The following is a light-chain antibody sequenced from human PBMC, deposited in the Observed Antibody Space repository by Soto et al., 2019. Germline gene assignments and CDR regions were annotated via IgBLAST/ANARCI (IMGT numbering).Light chain of an antibody. V-gene: IGKV3-20*01. CDR1: QSVSSSY. Sequence: EIVLTQSPGTLSLSPGERATLSCRASQSVSSSYLAWYQQKPGQAPRLLIYGASGRATGITDRFSGSGSGTDFTITISRLEPEDFAVYYCQQYGSSPPVTFGQGTRLEIK. J-gene: IGKJ5*01. CDR3: QQYGSSPPVT. CDR2: GAS.